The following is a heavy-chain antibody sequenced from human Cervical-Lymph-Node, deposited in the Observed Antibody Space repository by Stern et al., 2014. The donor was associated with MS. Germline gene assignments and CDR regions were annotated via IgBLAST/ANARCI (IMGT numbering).Heavy chain of an antibody. CDR1: GFTFSSYW. D-gene: IGHD6-19*01. Sequence: EVQLVESGGGLVQPGGSLRLSCAASGFTFSSYWMHWVRQAPGKGLVWVSRINSDGSSTSYADSVKGRFTISRDNAKNTLYLQMNSLRAEDTAVYYCARDRGIAVAGKLFDYWGQGTLVTVSS. J-gene: IGHJ4*02. CDR2: INSDGSST. V-gene: IGHV3-74*01. CDR3: ARDRGIAVAGKLFDY.